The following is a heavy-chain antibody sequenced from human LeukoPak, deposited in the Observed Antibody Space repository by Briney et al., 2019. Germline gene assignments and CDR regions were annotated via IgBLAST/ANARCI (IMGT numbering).Heavy chain of an antibody. CDR2: NIPIFGTA. D-gene: IGHD3-9*01. CDR1: GGTFSSYA. Sequence: ASVKVSCKASGGTFSSYAISWVRQAPRQGLEWMGGNIPIFGTANYAQKFQGRVTITADKSTSTAYMELSSLRSEDTAVYYCAIPNYDILTGFTLDYWGQGTLVTVSS. J-gene: IGHJ4*02. CDR3: AIPNYDILTGFTLDY. V-gene: IGHV1-69*06.